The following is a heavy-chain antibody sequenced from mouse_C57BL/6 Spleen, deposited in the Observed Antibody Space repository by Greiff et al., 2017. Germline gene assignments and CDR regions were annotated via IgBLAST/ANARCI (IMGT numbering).Heavy chain of an antibody. J-gene: IGHJ1*03. CDR3: ASKDYGSGWYFDV. Sequence: DVQLQESGPGLVKPSQSLSLTCSVTGYSITRCYYWNWIRQFPGNKLEWMGYISYDGSNNYNPSLKNRISITRDTSKNQFFLKLNSVTTEDTATYYCASKDYGSGWYFDVWATGTTVTVSS. D-gene: IGHD1-1*01. CDR2: ISYDGSN. CDR1: GYSITRCYY. V-gene: IGHV3-6*01.